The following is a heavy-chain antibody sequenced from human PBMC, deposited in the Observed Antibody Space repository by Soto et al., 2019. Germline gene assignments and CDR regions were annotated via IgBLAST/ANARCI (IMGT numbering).Heavy chain of an antibody. CDR2: IYYSGST. J-gene: IGHJ5*02. V-gene: IGHV4-59*01. Sequence: PSETLSLTCTVSGVSISSYYWSWIRQPPGKGLEWIGYIYYSGSTNYNPSLKSRVTISVDTSKNQFSLKLSSVTAADTAVYYCARDLGYSGYDGWFDPWGQGTLVTVSS. D-gene: IGHD5-12*01. CDR1: GVSISSYY. CDR3: ARDLGYSGYDGWFDP.